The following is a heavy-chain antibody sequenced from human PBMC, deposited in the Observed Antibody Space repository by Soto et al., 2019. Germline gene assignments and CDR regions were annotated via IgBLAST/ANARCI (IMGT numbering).Heavy chain of an antibody. D-gene: IGHD2-21*01. CDR2: IRKKTAGQTT. CDR1: GFTFTDHN. CDR3: TRDSNNYSFDY. Sequence: EVQVVESGGGLVQPGGSLRLSCAASGFTFTDHNMDWVRQAPGKGLEWVARIRKKTAGQTTEYAASVRGRFTISRDDSKNSVYLQMDSLETEDTAVYYCTRDSNNYSFDYWGQGTLVTVSS. V-gene: IGHV3-72*01. J-gene: IGHJ4*02.